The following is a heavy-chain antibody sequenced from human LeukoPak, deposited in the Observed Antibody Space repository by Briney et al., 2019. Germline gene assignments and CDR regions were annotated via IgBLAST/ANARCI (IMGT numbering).Heavy chain of an antibody. CDR3: ARGRRRDGYPPRSARFGAFDI. CDR2: INHSGST. CDR1: GGSFSGYY. J-gene: IGHJ3*02. V-gene: IGHV4-34*01. D-gene: IGHD5-24*01. Sequence: SETLSLTCAVYGGSFSGYYWSWIRQPPGKGLEWIGEINHSGSTNYNPSLKSRVTISVDTSKNQFSLKLSSVTAADTAVYYCARGRRRDGYPPRSARFGAFDIWGQGTMVTVSS.